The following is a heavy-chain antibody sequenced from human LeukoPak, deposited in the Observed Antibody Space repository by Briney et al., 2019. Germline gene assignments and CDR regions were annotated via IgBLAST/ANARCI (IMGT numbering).Heavy chain of an antibody. CDR1: GPTFTGYY. Sequence: GASVKASCKASGPTFTGYYMHWVRQAPGQGVEGMGWINPNSGGTNYAQKFQGRVTMTRDTSTSTAYMKLSRLRTDDTAVYYCATVTKGATSSGYYYYYYYYMDVWGKGTTVTVSS. CDR2: INPNSGGT. D-gene: IGHD3-22*01. V-gene: IGHV1-2*02. CDR3: ATVTKGATSSGYYYYYYYYMDV. J-gene: IGHJ6*03.